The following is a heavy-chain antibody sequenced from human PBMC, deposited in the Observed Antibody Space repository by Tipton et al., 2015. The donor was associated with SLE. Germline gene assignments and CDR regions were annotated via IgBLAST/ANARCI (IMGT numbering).Heavy chain of an antibody. D-gene: IGHD5-24*01. CDR3: ARAGGVEMATINY. V-gene: IGHV4-34*01. CDR2: INHSGST. Sequence: TLSLTCTVSGASVSNYYWSWIRQPPGKGLEWIGEINHSGSTNYNPSLKSRVTISVDTSKNQFSLKLSSVTAADTAVYYCARAGGVEMATINYWGQGTLVTVSS. J-gene: IGHJ4*02. CDR1: GASVSNYY.